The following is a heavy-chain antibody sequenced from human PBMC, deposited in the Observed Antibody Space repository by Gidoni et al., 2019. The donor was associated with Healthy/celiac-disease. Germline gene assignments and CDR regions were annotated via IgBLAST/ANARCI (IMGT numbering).Heavy chain of an antibody. J-gene: IGHJ4*02. CDR1: GGSISSGGYS. Sequence: QLPLQESGSGLVKPSQTLSLTCAVSGGSISSGGYSWSWIRQPPGKGLEWIGYIYHSGSTYYNPSLKSRVTISVDRSKNQFPLKLSSVTAADTAVYYCARGSGQYYDILTGYSPAYYFDYWGQGTLVTVSS. V-gene: IGHV4-30-2*01. D-gene: IGHD3-9*01. CDR3: ARGSGQYYDILTGYSPAYYFDY. CDR2: IYHSGST.